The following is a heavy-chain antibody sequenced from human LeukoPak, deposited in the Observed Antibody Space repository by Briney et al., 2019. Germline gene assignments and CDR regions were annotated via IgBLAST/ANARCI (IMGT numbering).Heavy chain of an antibody. Sequence: GASVKVSCKASGYTFTSYDINWVRQATGQGLEWMGWMNPNSGNTGYAQKFQGRVTMTRNTSISTASMELSSLRSEDTAVYYCARGGYSSSWPSYYYYYYMDVWGKGTTVTVSS. D-gene: IGHD6-13*01. CDR1: GYTFTSYD. V-gene: IGHV1-8*01. CDR2: MNPNSGNT. CDR3: ARGGYSSSWPSYYYYYYMDV. J-gene: IGHJ6*03.